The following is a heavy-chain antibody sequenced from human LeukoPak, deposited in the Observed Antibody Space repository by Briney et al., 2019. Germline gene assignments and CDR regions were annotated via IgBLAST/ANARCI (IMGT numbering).Heavy chain of an antibody. J-gene: IGHJ6*02. CDR3: AKEYVVSLFYYGMDV. D-gene: IGHD3-10*02. Sequence: SETLSLTCTVSGGSFSSSSYFWGRIRQPPGKWLEWIGTISYSGSTYYNPSLKSRVTISVDTSKNQFSLKLRSVTAADTAVYYCAKEYVVSLFYYGMDVWGQGTTLTVSS. V-gene: IGHV4-39*02. CDR2: ISYSGST. CDR1: GGSFSSSSYF.